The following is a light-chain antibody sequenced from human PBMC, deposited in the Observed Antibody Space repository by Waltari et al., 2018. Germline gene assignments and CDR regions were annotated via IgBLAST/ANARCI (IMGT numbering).Light chain of an antibody. CDR2: WAS. CDR1: QNILYNSNNKNY. Sequence: DIVMTQSPDSLAVSLGERATINCKSSQNILYNSNNKNYLACYQQKPGQSPRVLINWASIRESGVPDRFSASGSGTEFTLTINNLEAEDVAVYYCQQYFTTPPVFGGGTRVEI. CDR3: QQYFTTPPV. V-gene: IGKV4-1*01. J-gene: IGKJ4*01.